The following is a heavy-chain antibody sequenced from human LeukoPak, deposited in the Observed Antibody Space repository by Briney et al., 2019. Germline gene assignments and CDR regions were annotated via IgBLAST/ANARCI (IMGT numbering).Heavy chain of an antibody. CDR2: ISGSGGST. Sequence: GGSLRLYCAASGFTFSSYAMSWVRQAPGKGLEWVSAISGSGGSTYYADSVKGRFTISRDNSKNTLYLQMNSLRAEDTAVYYCAKDTSSGWYVGWFDPWGQGTLVTVSS. J-gene: IGHJ5*02. D-gene: IGHD6-19*01. V-gene: IGHV3-23*01. CDR1: GFTFSSYA. CDR3: AKDTSSGWYVGWFDP.